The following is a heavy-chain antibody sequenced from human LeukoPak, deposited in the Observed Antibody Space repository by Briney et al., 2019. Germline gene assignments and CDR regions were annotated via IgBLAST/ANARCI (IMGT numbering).Heavy chain of an antibody. Sequence: GGSLRLPCAASGHTLNRYAMHWVRRAPGKGLEWVAVISYDGSNKYYADSVKGRFTISRDNSKNTLYLQMNSLRAEDTAVYYCASLDCSGGSCPFDYWGQGTLVTVSS. CDR2: ISYDGSNK. D-gene: IGHD2-15*01. CDR1: GHTLNRYA. J-gene: IGHJ4*02. V-gene: IGHV3-30*04. CDR3: ASLDCSGGSCPFDY.